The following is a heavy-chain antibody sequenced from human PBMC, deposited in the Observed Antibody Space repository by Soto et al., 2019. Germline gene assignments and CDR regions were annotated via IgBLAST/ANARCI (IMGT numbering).Heavy chain of an antibody. CDR2: ISGSGGST. Sequence: EVQLLESGGGLVQPGGSLRLSCAASGFTFSSYAMSWVRQAPGKGLEWVSAISGSGGSTYYADSVKGRFTISRDNSKNTLYLQMNSLRAEDTDVYDCAKDLGYGDYVNYMDVWGKGTTVTVSS. D-gene: IGHD4-17*01. V-gene: IGHV3-23*01. CDR3: AKDLGYGDYVNYMDV. CDR1: GFTFSSYA. J-gene: IGHJ6*03.